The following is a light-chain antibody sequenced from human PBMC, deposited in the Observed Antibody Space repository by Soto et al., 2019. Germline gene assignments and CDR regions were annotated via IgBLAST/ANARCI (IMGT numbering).Light chain of an antibody. J-gene: IGKJ5*01. CDR2: GAS. Sequence: EIVLTQSPGTLSLSPGERATLSCRASQSVSSSYLAWYQQKPGQAPRLLIYGASSRATGIPDRFSGSGSGTDFTPTISRLEPEDFAVYSGQQYGSSPPITFGQGTRLEIK. CDR1: QSVSSSY. CDR3: QQYGSSPPIT. V-gene: IGKV3-20*01.